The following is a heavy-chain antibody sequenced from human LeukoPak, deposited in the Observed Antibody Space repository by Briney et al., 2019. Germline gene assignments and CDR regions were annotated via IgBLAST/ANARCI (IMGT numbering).Heavy chain of an antibody. V-gene: IGHV1-46*01. Sequence: ASLKVSCKASGYTFTSYYMHWVRQAPGQGLEWMGIINPSGGSTSYAQKFQGRVTMTRDMSTSTVYMELSSLRSEDTAVYYCASDHLSIEATGTRYWGQGTLVTVSS. CDR1: GYTFTSYY. CDR2: INPSGGST. D-gene: IGHD6-13*01. CDR3: ASDHLSIEATGTRY. J-gene: IGHJ4*02.